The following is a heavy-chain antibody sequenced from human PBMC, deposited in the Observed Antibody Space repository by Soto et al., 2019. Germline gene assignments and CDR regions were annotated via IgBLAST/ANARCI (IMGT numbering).Heavy chain of an antibody. CDR1: GGSVSSGSYY. V-gene: IGHV4-61*01. CDR3: ARISGYSYGLPPYFDY. CDR2: IYYSGST. D-gene: IGHD5-18*01. Sequence: QVQLQESGPGLVKPSETLSLTCTVSGGSVSSGSYYWSWIRQPPGKGLEWIGSIYYSGSTNYNPSLKSRVTISVDTSKTQCSLALSCVTAADTAVYYCARISGYSYGLPPYFDYWGQGTLVTVSS. J-gene: IGHJ4*02.